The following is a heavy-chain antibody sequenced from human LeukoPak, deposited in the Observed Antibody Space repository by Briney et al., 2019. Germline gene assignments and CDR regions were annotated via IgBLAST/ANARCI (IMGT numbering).Heavy chain of an antibody. Sequence: GGSLTLFCSASGFTFSNYLMLWVRQAPGKGLVWVSRIKSDGRSTSYADSVKGRFTISRDNAKNTLYLQMNSLRAEDTALYYCAREANGGSYYYYYYMDVWGKGTTVTVSS. V-gene: IGHV3-74*01. D-gene: IGHD1-26*01. CDR1: GFTFSNYL. CDR2: IKSDGRST. J-gene: IGHJ6*03. CDR3: AREANGGSYYYYYYMDV.